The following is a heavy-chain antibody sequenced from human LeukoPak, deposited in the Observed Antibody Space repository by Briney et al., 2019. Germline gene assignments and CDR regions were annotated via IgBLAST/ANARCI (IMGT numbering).Heavy chain of an antibody. V-gene: IGHV4-4*09. CDR1: GGSISSYY. CDR3: ARHSSSSTYFDY. J-gene: IGHJ4*02. Sequence: RPSETLSLTCTVSGGSISSYYWSWIRQPPGKGLEWIGYIYTSGSTNYNHSLKSRVTISVDTSKNQFSLKLSSVTAADTAVYYCARHSSSSTYFDYWGQGTLVTVSS. D-gene: IGHD6-6*01. CDR2: IYTSGST.